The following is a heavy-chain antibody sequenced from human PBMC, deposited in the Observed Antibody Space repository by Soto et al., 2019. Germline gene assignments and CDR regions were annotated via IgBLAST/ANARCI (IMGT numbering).Heavy chain of an antibody. CDR3: GRPMGSSRYGDFDY. Sequence: SETLSLTCTVSGGSISSYYWSWIRQPPGKGLEWIGSIDYSGSTYYTPSLKSRVTISVDTSKNQFSLKVSSVTAADTAVYYCGRPMGSSRYGDFDYWGQGTLVTVSS. CDR1: GGSISSYY. J-gene: IGHJ4*02. CDR2: IDYSGST. V-gene: IGHV4-39*01. D-gene: IGHD6-13*01.